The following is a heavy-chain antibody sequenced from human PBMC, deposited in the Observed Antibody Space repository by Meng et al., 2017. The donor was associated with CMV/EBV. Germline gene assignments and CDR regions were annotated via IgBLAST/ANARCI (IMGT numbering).Heavy chain of an antibody. Sequence: GESLKISCAASGFTFSSYGMHWARQAPGKGLEWVAVIWYDGSNKYYADSVKGRFTISRDNSKNTLYLQMNSLRAEDTAVYYCAKAGYCSSTSRYEIDYWGQGTLVTISS. CDR1: GFTFSSYG. J-gene: IGHJ4*02. D-gene: IGHD2-2*03. CDR2: IWYDGSNK. CDR3: AKAGYCSSTSRYEIDY. V-gene: IGHV3-33*06.